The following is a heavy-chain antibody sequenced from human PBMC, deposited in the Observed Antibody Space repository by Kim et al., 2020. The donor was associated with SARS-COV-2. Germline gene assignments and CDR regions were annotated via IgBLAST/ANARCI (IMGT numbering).Heavy chain of an antibody. Sequence: GGSLRLSCAASGFTFSSYSMNWVRQAPGKGLEWVSSISSSSSYIYYADSVKGRFTISRDNAKNSLYLQMNSLRAEDTAVYYCARDRIGLWGSGSPNDAFDIWGQGTMVTVSS. V-gene: IGHV3-21*01. CDR1: GFTFSSYS. CDR3: ARDRIGLWGSGSPNDAFDI. J-gene: IGHJ3*02. D-gene: IGHD3-10*01. CDR2: ISSSSSYI.